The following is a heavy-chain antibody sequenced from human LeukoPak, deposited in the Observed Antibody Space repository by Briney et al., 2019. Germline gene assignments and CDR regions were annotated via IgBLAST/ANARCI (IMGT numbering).Heavy chain of an antibody. V-gene: IGHV4-38-2*02. D-gene: IGHD1-14*01. CDR2: IYYSGST. CDR1: GYSISSGYY. CDR3: ARYKQTADFFDY. Sequence: SETLSLTCTVSGYSISSGYYWGWIRQPPGKGLEWIGYIYYSGSTNYNPSLKSRVTISVDTSKNQFSLKLSSVTAADTAVYYCARYKQTADFFDYWGQGTLVTVSS. J-gene: IGHJ4*02.